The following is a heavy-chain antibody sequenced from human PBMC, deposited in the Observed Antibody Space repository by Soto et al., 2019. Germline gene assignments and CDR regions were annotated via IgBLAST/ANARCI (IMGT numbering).Heavy chain of an antibody. CDR2: IDPSDSYT. J-gene: IGHJ5*02. Sequence: PGEFLKISCKGSGYSFTSYWISWVRQMPGKGLEWMGRIDPSDSYTNYSPSFQGHVTISADKSISTAYLQWSSLKASDTAMYYCARVSTLWSGYSNWFDPWGQGTLVTVSS. V-gene: IGHV5-10-1*01. D-gene: IGHD3-3*01. CDR1: GYSFTSYW. CDR3: ARVSTLWSGYSNWFDP.